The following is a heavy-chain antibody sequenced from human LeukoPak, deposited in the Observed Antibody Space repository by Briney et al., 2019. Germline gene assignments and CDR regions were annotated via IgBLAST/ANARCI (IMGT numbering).Heavy chain of an antibody. J-gene: IGHJ5*02. CDR2: MIPNSGNT. CDR3: ARVSRHLGYSSSGWFDP. CDR1: GYTFTSYD. V-gene: IGHV1-8*01. Sequence: ASVKVSCKASGYTFTSYDINWVRQATGQGLEWMGWMIPNSGNTGYAQKFQGRVTMTRNTSISTAYMELSSLRSEDTAVYYCARVSRHLGYSSSGWFDPWGQGTLVTVSS. D-gene: IGHD6-13*01.